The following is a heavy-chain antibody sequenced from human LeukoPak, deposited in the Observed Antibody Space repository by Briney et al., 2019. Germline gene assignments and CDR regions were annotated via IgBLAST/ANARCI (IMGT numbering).Heavy chain of an antibody. D-gene: IGHD3-3*01. V-gene: IGHV3-30-3*01. CDR3: ARDRTIFGVPDEYFQH. J-gene: IGHJ1*01. CDR2: ISYDGSNK. Sequence: GGSLRLSCAASGFTFSSYAMHWVRQAPGKGLEGVAVISYDGSNKYYADSVKGRFTISRDNSKNTLYLQMNSLRAEDTAVYYCARDRTIFGVPDEYFQHWGQGTLVTVSS. CDR1: GFTFSSYA.